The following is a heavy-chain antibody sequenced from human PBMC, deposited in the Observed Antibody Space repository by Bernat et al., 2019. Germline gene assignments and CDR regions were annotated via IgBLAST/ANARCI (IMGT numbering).Heavy chain of an antibody. CDR2: INWNVGST. J-gene: IGHJ4*02. Sequence: EVQLVESGGGVVRPGGSLRLSCAASGFTFDDYGMSWVRQAPGKGLEGVSGINWNVGSTGYAASVKGRFTISRDNAKNSLYLQMNSLRAEDTALYYCARGAEYYGSGGHYYFDYWGQGTLVTVSS. V-gene: IGHV3-20*04. D-gene: IGHD3-10*01. CDR1: GFTFDDYG. CDR3: ARGAEYYGSGGHYYFDY.